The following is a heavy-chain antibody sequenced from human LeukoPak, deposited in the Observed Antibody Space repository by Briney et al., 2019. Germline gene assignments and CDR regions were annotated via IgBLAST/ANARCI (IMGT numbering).Heavy chain of an antibody. CDR2: INPNSGGT. CDR1: GYTFTGYY. D-gene: IGHD2-8*01. J-gene: IGHJ5*02. Sequence: ASVKVSCKASGYTFTGYYMHWVRQAPGQGLEWMGWINPNSGGTNYAQKFQGRVTMTRDTSTSTAYMELSRLRSDDTAVYYCARGPNLLMVYAIQVAWFDPWGQGTLVTVSS. V-gene: IGHV1-2*02. CDR3: ARGPNLLMVYAIQVAWFDP.